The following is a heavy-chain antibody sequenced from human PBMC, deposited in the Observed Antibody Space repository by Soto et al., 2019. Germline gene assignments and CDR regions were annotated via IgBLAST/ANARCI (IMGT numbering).Heavy chain of an antibody. D-gene: IGHD3-10*01. CDR3: ARDSMSITMVRGGFDY. CDR2: IIPIFGTA. J-gene: IGHJ4*02. V-gene: IGHV1-69*01. CDR1: GGTFSSYA. Sequence: QVQLVQSGAEVKKPGSSVKVSCKASGGTFSSYAISWVRQAPGQGLEWMGGIIPIFGTANYAQKFQGRVTITADESTSTAYMKLSSLRSEDTAVYYCARDSMSITMVRGGFDYWGQGTLVTVSS.